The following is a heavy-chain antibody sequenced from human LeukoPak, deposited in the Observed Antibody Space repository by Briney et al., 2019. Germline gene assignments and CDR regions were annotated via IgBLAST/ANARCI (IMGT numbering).Heavy chain of an antibody. D-gene: IGHD3-10*01. CDR1: GGSVSRGGDY. CDR2: MFYGGGT. J-gene: IGHJ6*02. Sequence: PSETPSLTCTVSGGSVSRGGDYWTWIRQHPGEGLEWIVYMFYGGGTYYNPSLKSRVTMSVDTSKNQFSLTLTSVTAADTAVYYCASRTPNLGDSGAGSSYYYYYGVDVWGQGTSVTVSS. CDR3: ASRTPNLGDSGAGSSYYYYYGVDV. V-gene: IGHV4-31*03.